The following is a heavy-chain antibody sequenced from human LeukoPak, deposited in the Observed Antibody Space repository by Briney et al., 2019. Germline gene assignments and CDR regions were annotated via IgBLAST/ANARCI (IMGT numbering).Heavy chain of an antibody. J-gene: IGHJ4*02. V-gene: IGHV3-33*01. CDR3: ARDPSWLGYFDY. CDR1: GFTFSSYG. CDR2: IWYDGSNR. D-gene: IGHD3-10*01. Sequence: GRSLTLSCAASGFTFSSYGIHWVRPAPGKGLEWVALIWYDGSNRYYVDSVKGRFIISRDNSKKTVYLQMNSLSAGDTAVYYCARDPSWLGYFDYWGRGTLVTVAT.